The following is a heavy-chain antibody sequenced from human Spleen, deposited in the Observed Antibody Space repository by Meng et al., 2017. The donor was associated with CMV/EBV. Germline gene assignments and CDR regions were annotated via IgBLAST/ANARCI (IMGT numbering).Heavy chain of an antibody. Sequence: GGSLRLSCAASGFTFSSYSMNWVRQAPGKGLEWVSYISSSSNTIYYADSVKGRFTISRDNAKNSLYLQMNSLRAEDTAVYYCARYNGMDVWGQGTTVTVSS. CDR1: GFTFSSYS. CDR3: ARYNGMDV. J-gene: IGHJ6*02. CDR2: ISSSSNTI. V-gene: IGHV3-48*04.